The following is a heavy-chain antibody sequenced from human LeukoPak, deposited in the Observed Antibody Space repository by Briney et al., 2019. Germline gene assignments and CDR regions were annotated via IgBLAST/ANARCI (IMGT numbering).Heavy chain of an antibody. V-gene: IGHV3-74*01. J-gene: IGHJ4*02. D-gene: IGHD4-23*01. Sequence: GGSLRLSCATSGSTFTTFWMHWVRQAPGKGLVWVSRINHDGSSTNYVDSVKGRFTISRDNSKNTLYLQMNSLRAEDTAVYYCARDREYGGIDYWGQGTLVTVSS. CDR1: GSTFTTFW. CDR2: INHDGSST. CDR3: ARDREYGGIDY.